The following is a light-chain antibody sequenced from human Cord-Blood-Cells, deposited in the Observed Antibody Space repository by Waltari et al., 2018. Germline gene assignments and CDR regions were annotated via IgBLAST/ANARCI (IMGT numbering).Light chain of an antibody. J-gene: IGLJ2*01. CDR3: AAWDDSLNGVV. CDR2: SNN. CDR1: SSNIGSNT. V-gene: IGLV1-44*01. Sequence: QSVLTQPPSASGTPGQRVTISCSGSSSNIGSNTVNWYQQLPGMAPKLPIYSNNQRPSGVPDRFSGSKSGTSASLAISGLQSEDEADYYCAAWDDSLNGVVFGGGTKLTVL.